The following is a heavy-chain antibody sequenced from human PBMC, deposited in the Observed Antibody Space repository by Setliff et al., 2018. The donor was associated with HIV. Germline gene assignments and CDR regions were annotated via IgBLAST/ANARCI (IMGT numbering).Heavy chain of an antibody. V-gene: IGHV1-2*02. CDR1: GYTLSELS. Sequence: GASVKVSCKVYGYTLSELSIHWVRQAPGQGLEWMGWLNPKSGGTNYAQKFQGRVTMTRDTSISTAYMELTRLRYDDTAIYFCASPGRSAAFDVWGQGTMVTVSS. CDR2: LNPKSGGT. J-gene: IGHJ3*01. CDR3: ASPGRSAAFDV.